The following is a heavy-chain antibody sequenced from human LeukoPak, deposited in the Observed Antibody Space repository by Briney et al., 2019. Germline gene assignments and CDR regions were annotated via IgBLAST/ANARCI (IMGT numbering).Heavy chain of an antibody. J-gene: IGHJ4*02. Sequence: GGSLTLSCAASGFTFSDAWMSWVGQAPGKRLEWVGRIKSKTDVGTRDFAALVKGRFIISRDDSKKTVYLQMASLKTEDTAVYYCAAGTGRSDFDYWGQGTLVTVSS. CDR2: IKSKTDVGTR. D-gene: IGHD3/OR15-3a*01. V-gene: IGHV3-15*01. CDR1: GFTFSDAW. CDR3: AAGTGRSDFDY.